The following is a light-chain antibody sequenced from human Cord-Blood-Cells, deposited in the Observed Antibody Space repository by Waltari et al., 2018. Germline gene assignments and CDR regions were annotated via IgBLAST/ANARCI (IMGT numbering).Light chain of an antibody. CDR1: QSLSSW. CDR2: DAS. V-gene: IGKV1-5*01. Sequence: DIQMTQSPSTLSASVGERVTITCRASQSLSSWLAWYQQKPGKAPKLLIYDASSLESGVPSRFSGSGSGTEFTRTISILQPDDFATYYGQQYNSYSSWTFGQGTKVEIK. CDR3: QQYNSYSSWT. J-gene: IGKJ1*01.